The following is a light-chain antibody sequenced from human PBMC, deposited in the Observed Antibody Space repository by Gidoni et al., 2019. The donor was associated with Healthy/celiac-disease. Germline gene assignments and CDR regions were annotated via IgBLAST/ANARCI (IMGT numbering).Light chain of an antibody. CDR2: GNS. V-gene: IGLV1-40*01. CDR3: QSYDSSLSGSYV. Sequence: QSVLTQPPSVSGAPGQRVPISCTGSSSNIGAGYDVHWYQQPPGTAPKLLIYGNSNRPSGVPDRFSGSKSGTSASLAITGLQAEDEADYYCQSYDSSLSGSYVFGTGTKVTVL. CDR1: SSNIGAGYD. J-gene: IGLJ1*01.